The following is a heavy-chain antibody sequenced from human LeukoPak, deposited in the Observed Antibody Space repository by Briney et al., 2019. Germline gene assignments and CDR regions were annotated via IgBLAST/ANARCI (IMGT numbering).Heavy chain of an antibody. V-gene: IGHV4-61*01. Sequence: SETLSLTCTVSGQPISGYSNYTCSCIGQPPGKWLEWIGYISYHGSTNYNPSLKSRVTFSVDTSKNQFSLKLTSVTAAATAVYYCAREYSAFDYWGQGTLVTVSS. CDR2: ISYHGST. J-gene: IGHJ4*02. D-gene: IGHD6-13*01. CDR1: GQPISGYSNY. CDR3: AREYSAFDY.